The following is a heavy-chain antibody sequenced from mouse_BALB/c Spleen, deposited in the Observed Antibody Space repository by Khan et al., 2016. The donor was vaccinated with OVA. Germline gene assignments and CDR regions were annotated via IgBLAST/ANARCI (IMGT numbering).Heavy chain of an antibody. CDR3: ARWFDGYSSLYAMDY. CDR2: IWSDGST. CDR1: GFSLTTYG. D-gene: IGHD2-3*01. Sequence: VQLQESGPGLVAPSQSLSITCTVSGFSLTTYGVHWVRQPPGKGLEWLVVIWSDGSTNYNSVLKSRLSISKDNSKSQVILKMNSLQTDDTAIYYCARWFDGYSSLYAMDYWGQGTSVTVSS. V-gene: IGHV2-6*02. J-gene: IGHJ4*01.